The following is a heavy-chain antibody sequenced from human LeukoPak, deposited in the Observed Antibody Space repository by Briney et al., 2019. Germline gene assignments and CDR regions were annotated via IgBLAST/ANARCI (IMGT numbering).Heavy chain of an antibody. CDR3: ARVMYASGTYYTYFDY. CDR2: ISAYNGNT. J-gene: IGHJ4*02. V-gene: IGHV1-18*01. Sequence: ASVKVSCKASGYTFTSYGISWVRQAPGQGLERMGWISAYNGNTDSAQKLQGRISMTADTSTNTAYMELRSLRSDDTAVYYCARVMYASGTYYTYFDYWGQGTLVTVSS. CDR1: GYTFTSYG. D-gene: IGHD3-10*01.